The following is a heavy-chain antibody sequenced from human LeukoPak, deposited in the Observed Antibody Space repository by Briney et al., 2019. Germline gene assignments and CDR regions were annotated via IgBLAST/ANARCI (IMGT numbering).Heavy chain of an antibody. V-gene: IGHV4-59*01. CDR2: IYYSGST. Sequence: PSETLSLTCTVSGGSISSYYWSWIRQPPGKGLEWIGYIYYSGSTNYNPSLKSRVTISVDTSKNQFSLKLSSVTTADTAVYYCARDQAAVSNWFDPWGQGTLVTVSS. CDR1: GGSISSYY. CDR3: ARDQAAVSNWFDP. D-gene: IGHD6-13*01. J-gene: IGHJ5*02.